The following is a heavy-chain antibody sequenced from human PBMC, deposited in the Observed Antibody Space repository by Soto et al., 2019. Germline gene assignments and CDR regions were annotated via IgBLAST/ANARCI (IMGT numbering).Heavy chain of an antibody. Sequence: QVQLVQSGAEVKKPGSSVKVSCKASGGTFSSYAISWVRQAPGQGLEWMGGIIPIFGTANYAQKFQGRVTITADEATSTAYRELSSLRSEDTAVYYCARDQGTYYYGSGSYSSDYWGQGTLVTVSS. CDR1: GGTFSSYA. CDR3: ARDQGTYYYGSGSYSSDY. D-gene: IGHD3-10*01. J-gene: IGHJ4*02. V-gene: IGHV1-69*12. CDR2: IIPIFGTA.